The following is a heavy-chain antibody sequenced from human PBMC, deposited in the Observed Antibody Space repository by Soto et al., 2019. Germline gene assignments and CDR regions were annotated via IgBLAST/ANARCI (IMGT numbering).Heavy chain of an antibody. V-gene: IGHV3-9*01. J-gene: IGHJ1*01. Sequence: EVQLVESGGGLEQPGRSLRLSCTVSGFMFEDFAMHWVRQAPGQGLEWVSGINWNGVSKGYAESVLGRFTISRDNAQKSLYLDMNYLRLEHTALYFCAKDVDRLGELWGYFQSWGQGTMVTVSS. CDR3: AKDVDRLGELWGYFQS. D-gene: IGHD3-16*01. CDR2: INWNGVSK. CDR1: GFMFEDFA.